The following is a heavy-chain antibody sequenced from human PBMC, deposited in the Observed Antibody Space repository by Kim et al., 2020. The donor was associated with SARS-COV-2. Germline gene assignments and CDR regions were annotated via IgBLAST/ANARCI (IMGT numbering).Heavy chain of an antibody. CDR2: IYYSGST. CDR1: GGSISSYY. Sequence: SETLSLTCTVSGGSISSYYWSWIRQPPGKGLEWIGYIYYSGSTNYNPSLKSRVTISVDTSKNQFSLKLSSVTAADTAVYYCARGGAYDLWSGYFFDYWGQGTLVTVSS. V-gene: IGHV4-59*01. J-gene: IGHJ4*02. D-gene: IGHD3-3*01. CDR3: ARGGAYDLWSGYFFDY.